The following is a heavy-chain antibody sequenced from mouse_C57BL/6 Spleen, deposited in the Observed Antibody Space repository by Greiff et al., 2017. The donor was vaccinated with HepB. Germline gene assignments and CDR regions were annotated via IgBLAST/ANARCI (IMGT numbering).Heavy chain of an antibody. CDR1: GFNIKDDY. D-gene: IGHD2-3*01. CDR3: TTDGNEAY. CDR2: IDPENGDT. V-gene: IGHV14-4*01. J-gene: IGHJ3*01. Sequence: VQLQQSGAELVRPGASVKLSCTASGFNIKDDYMHWVKQRPEQGLEWIGWIDPENGDTEYASKFQGKATITADTSSNTAYLQLSSLTSEDTAVYYCTTDGNEAYWGQGTLVTVSA.